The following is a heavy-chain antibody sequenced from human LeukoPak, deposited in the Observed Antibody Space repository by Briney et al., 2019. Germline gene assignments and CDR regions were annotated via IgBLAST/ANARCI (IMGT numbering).Heavy chain of an antibody. Sequence: MPSETLSLTCTVSGGSISSYYWSWIRQPPGKGLEWIGYIYYSGSTNYNPSLKSRVTISVDTSKNQFSLKLSSVTAADTAVYYCARYYGSGSYHYYGMDVWGQGTTVTVSS. CDR1: GGSISSYY. V-gene: IGHV4-59*01. D-gene: IGHD3-10*01. CDR3: ARYYGSGSYHYYGMDV. CDR2: IYYSGST. J-gene: IGHJ6*02.